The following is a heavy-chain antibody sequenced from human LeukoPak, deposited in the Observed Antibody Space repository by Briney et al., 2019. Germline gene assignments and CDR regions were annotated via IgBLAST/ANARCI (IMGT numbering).Heavy chain of an antibody. CDR1: GFTFRDFF. D-gene: IGHD3-16*02. CDR3: AKSLRLGELSLYYNTGQYGMDV. Sequence: PGGSLRLSCTASGFTFRDFFMTWIRQTPGKGLEWVSYISSSGSTIYYADSVKGRFTISRDNAKDSLYLQMNSLRAEDTAVYYCAKSLRLGELSLYYNTGQYGMDVWGQGTTVTVSS. CDR2: ISSSGSTI. V-gene: IGHV3-11*01. J-gene: IGHJ6*02.